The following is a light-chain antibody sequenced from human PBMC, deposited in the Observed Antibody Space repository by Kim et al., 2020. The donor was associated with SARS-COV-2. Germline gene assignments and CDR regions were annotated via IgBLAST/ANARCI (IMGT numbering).Light chain of an antibody. J-gene: IGLJ3*02. V-gene: IGLV1-44*01. CDR3: AAWDDSLNGRGV. CDR1: SSNIGSNT. CDR2: SDN. Sequence: QGVTSSCSGSSSNIGSNTVSWYQQFPGTAPKLLIYSDNQRPSGVPDRFSASKSGSSASLAISGLQSDDEADYYCAAWDDSLNGRGVFGGGTQLTVL.